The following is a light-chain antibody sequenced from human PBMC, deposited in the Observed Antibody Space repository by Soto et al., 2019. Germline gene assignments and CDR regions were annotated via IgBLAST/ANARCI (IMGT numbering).Light chain of an antibody. CDR2: VIS. CDR3: QQSYSTPQT. V-gene: IGKV1-39*01. CDR1: QSISKY. Sequence: DIQMTQSPSSLSASVGDRVTITFRASQSISKYLNWYQQIPGKAPKLLISVISSLQSGVPSRFSGSESETAFTHTISSLQPEDFAPYYCQQSYSTPQTFGQGTKVEIK. J-gene: IGKJ1*01.